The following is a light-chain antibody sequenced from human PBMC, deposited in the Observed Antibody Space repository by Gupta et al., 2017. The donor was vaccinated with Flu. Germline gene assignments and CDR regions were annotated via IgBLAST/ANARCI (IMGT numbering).Light chain of an antibody. V-gene: IGLV8-61*01. CDR2: NTA. CDR3: ALYMGSGVWV. CDR1: YGSVSRSQY. Sequence: QTVVTQEPSLSVSPGGTVTLTCGPSYGSVSRSQYPSWYQQTPGQSPRTLIYNTATRSSGVPDRFSGSMLGNKAALTITGARADDEADYFCALYMGSGVWVFGGGTKVTVL. J-gene: IGLJ3*02.